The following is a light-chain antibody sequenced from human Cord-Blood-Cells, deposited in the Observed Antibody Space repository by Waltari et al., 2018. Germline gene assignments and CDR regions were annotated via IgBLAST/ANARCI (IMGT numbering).Light chain of an antibody. V-gene: IGKV4-1*01. CDR2: WAS. J-gene: IGKJ3*01. CDR1: QRVLYSSNNKNY. Sequence: DIVMTQPPDSLAEFLGERASIHCKSSQRVLYSSNNKNYLAWYQQKPGQPPKLLIYWASTRESGVPDRFSGSGSGTDFTLTISSLQAEDVAVYYCQQYYSTPFTFGPGTKVDIK. CDR3: QQYYSTPFT.